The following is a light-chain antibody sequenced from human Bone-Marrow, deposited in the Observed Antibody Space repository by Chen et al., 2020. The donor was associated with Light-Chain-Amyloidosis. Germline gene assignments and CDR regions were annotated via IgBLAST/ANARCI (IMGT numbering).Light chain of an antibody. CDR2: EGS. CDR1: QDINSA. CDR3: QQYDNLPRLT. V-gene: IGKV1D-13*01. J-gene: IGKJ4*01. Sequence: AIQMTQSPSSLSVSVGDRVTITCRASQDINSALVWYQQKRGKAPKLLMYEGSILESGVPSRFSGSGSGTDFTLTISGLQPEDFATYYCQQYDNLPRLTFGGGTKVEIK.